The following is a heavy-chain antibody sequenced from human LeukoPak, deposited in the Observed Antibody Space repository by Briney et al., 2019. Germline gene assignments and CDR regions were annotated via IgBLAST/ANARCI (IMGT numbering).Heavy chain of an antibody. CDR3: ARGRGVMYY. CDR2: IYYSGSI. J-gene: IGHJ4*02. CDR1: GGSISSGGYY. Sequence: SQTLSLTRTVSGGSISSGGYYWSWIRQHPGKGLEWIGYIYYSGSIYYTPSLKSRVTISVDTSKNQFSLKLSSVTAADTAVYYCARGRGVMYYWGQGTLVTVSS. V-gene: IGHV4-31*03. D-gene: IGHD3-10*01.